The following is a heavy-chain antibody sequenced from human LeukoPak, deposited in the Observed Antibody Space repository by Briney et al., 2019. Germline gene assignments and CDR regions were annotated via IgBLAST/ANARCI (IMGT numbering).Heavy chain of an antibody. V-gene: IGHV3-33*01. CDR3: ARDPFHLFYYYGMDV. J-gene: IGHJ6*02. Sequence: PGGSLRLSCAASGFTFSSYGMHWVRQAPGKGLEWVAVIWHDGSNKYYADSVKGRFTISRDNSKNTLYLQMNSLRAEDTAVYYCARDPFHLFYYYGMDVWGQGTTVTVSS. CDR2: IWHDGSNK. CDR1: GFTFSSYG. D-gene: IGHD3-3*01.